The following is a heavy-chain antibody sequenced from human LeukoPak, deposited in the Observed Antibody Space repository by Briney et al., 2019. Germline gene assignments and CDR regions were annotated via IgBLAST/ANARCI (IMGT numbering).Heavy chain of an antibody. J-gene: IGHJ4*02. V-gene: IGHV1-46*01. D-gene: IGHD6-13*01. CDR2: INPSGGST. CDR1: GYTFTSYY. CDR3: AKGIAAAGTLSYYFDY. Sequence: ASVKVSCKASGYTFTSYYMHWVRQAPGQGLEWMGIINPSGGSTSYAQKFQGRVTMTRDMSTSTVYMELSSLRAEDTALYYCAKGIAAAGTLSYYFDYWGQGTLVTVSS.